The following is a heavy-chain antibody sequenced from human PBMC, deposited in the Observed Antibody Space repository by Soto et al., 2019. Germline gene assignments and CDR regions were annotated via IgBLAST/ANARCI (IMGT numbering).Heavy chain of an antibody. CDR1: GGSISSSSYY. Sequence: ASDTLSLTCTVSGGSISSSSYYWGWFRQPPGKGLEWIGSIYYSGSTYYNPSLKSRVTISVDTSKNQFSLKLSSVTAADTAVYYCARKDYDFWSGYYTWFDYWGQGTLVTVSS. D-gene: IGHD3-3*01. CDR2: IYYSGST. CDR3: ARKDYDFWSGYYTWFDY. J-gene: IGHJ5*01. V-gene: IGHV4-39*01.